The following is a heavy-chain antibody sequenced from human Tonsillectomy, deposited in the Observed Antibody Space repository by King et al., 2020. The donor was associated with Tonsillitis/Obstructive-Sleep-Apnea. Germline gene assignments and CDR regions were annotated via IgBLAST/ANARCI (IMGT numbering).Heavy chain of an antibody. CDR2: IRSKTNSYAT. D-gene: IGHD2-2*01. CDR3: TRHKLGYCSSTSCYAFDI. V-gene: IGHV3-73*01. CDR1: GFTFSGSA. J-gene: IGHJ3*02. Sequence: VQLVESGGGLVQPGGSLKLSCAASGFTFSGSAMHWVCQASGKWLEWVGRIRSKTNSYATAYSASVKGRFTISRDVSKNTASLQMNSLKTEDTAVYYCTRHKLGYCSSTSCYAFDIWGQGTMVTVSS.